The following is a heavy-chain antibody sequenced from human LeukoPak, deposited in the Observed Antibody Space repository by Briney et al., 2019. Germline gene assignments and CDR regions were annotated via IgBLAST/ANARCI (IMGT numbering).Heavy chain of an antibody. CDR3: ARALMITFGGVID. D-gene: IGHD3-16*02. Sequence: ASVKVSCKASGYTFTGYYMHWVRQAPGQGLEWMGWINPNSGGTNYAQKFQGRVTMTRDTPISTAYMELSRLRSDDTAVYYCARALMITFGGVIDWGQGTLVTVSS. CDR1: GYTFTGYY. CDR2: INPNSGGT. J-gene: IGHJ4*02. V-gene: IGHV1-2*02.